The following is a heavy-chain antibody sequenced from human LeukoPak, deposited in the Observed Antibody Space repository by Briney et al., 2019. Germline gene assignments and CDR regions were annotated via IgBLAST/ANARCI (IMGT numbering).Heavy chain of an antibody. Sequence: PGGSLRLSCAASGFTVSNNYMSWVRQAPGKGLEWIGYIYDSGSTNYNPSLKSRVAISVDTSKNQFSLKLTSVTAADTAVYYCARDRELGVWGQGTTVTVSS. CDR3: ARDRELGV. J-gene: IGHJ6*02. V-gene: IGHV4-59*02. CDR1: GFTVSNNY. D-gene: IGHD1-26*01. CDR2: IYDSGST.